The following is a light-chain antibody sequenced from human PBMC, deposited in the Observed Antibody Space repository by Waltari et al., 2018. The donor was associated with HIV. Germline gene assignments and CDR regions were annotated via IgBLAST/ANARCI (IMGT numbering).Light chain of an antibody. CDR2: EVS. Sequence: QSALTQPASVSGSPGQSITISCTGTSSDVGGYNYVSWYQQHPGKAPKLMIYEVSNRPSGVSNRVSGSKSGNTASLTISGLQAEDEADYYCSSYTSISTPVVFGGGTKLTVL. J-gene: IGLJ2*01. V-gene: IGLV2-14*01. CDR3: SSYTSISTPVV. CDR1: SSDVGGYNY.